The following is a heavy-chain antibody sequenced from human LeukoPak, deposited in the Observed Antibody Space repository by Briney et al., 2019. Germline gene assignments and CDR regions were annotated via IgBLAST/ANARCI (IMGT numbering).Heavy chain of an antibody. Sequence: ASVTVSFTASGYAFTIYDMHWVRQAPGQGLEWMGIINPSGDSTSYAQKFQGRVTMTRDTSTSTVYMELSGLRSEDTAVYYCASVLYCGADCYSGRYFFDYWGQGTLVTVSS. J-gene: IGHJ4*02. CDR1: GYAFTIYD. CDR2: INPSGDST. V-gene: IGHV1-46*01. CDR3: ASVLYCGADCYSGRYFFDY. D-gene: IGHD2-21*02.